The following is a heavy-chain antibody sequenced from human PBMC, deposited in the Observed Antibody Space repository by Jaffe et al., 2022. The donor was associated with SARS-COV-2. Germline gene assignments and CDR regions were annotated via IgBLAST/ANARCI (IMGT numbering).Heavy chain of an antibody. V-gene: IGHV3-33*01. CDR1: GFTFSSYG. Sequence: QVQLVESGGGVVQPGRSLRLSCAASGFTFSSYGMHWVRQAPGKGLEWVAVIWYDGSNKYYADSVKGRFTISRDNSKNTLYLQMNSLRAEDTAVYYCARGDSVKHTAMASYGMDVWGQGTTVTVSS. D-gene: IGHD5-18*01. J-gene: IGHJ6*02. CDR3: ARGDSVKHTAMASYGMDV. CDR2: IWYDGSNK.